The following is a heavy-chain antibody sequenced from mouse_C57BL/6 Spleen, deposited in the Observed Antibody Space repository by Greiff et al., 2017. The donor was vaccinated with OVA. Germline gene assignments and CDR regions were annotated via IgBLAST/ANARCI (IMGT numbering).Heavy chain of an antibody. CDR1: GFSFNTYA. CDR3: VRHEGYYGRTWFAY. V-gene: IGHV10-1*01. CDR2: IRSKSNNYAT. D-gene: IGHD1-1*01. J-gene: IGHJ3*01. Sequence: EVKVVESGGGLVQPKGSLKLSCAASGFSFNTYAMNWVRQAPGKGLEWVARIRSKSNNYATYYADSVKDRFTISRDDSESMLYLQMNNLKTEDTAMYYCVRHEGYYGRTWFAYWGQGTLVTVSA.